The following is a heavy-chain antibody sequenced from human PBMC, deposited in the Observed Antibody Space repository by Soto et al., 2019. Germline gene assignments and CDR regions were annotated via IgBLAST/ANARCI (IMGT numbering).Heavy chain of an antibody. CDR1: GYTFTSYG. V-gene: IGHV1-18*04. Sequence: QVQLVQSGAEVKKPGASVKVSCKASGYTFTSYGISSVRQAPGQGLEWMGWISAYNGNTNYAQKLQGRVTMTTDTSTSTAYMELRSLRSDDTAVYYCARAWPYDILTGYPKFDPWGQGTLVTVSS. D-gene: IGHD3-9*01. J-gene: IGHJ5*02. CDR3: ARAWPYDILTGYPKFDP. CDR2: ISAYNGNT.